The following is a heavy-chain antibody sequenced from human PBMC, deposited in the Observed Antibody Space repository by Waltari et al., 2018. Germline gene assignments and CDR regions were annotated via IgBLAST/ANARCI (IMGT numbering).Heavy chain of an antibody. CDR3: AREDIVASMPFDY. CDR1: GFACSSYP. Sequence: QVQLVESGGGVVQTGRSLSLSCAASGFACSSYPMHWVLQAPGKGLAWVAVISYNGSNQYYADSVKGRFTISRDNSKNTLYVQMNSLRAEDTAMYFCAREDIVASMPFDYWGQGTLVTVSS. D-gene: IGHD5-12*01. V-gene: IGHV3-30-3*01. CDR2: ISYNGSNQ. J-gene: IGHJ4*02.